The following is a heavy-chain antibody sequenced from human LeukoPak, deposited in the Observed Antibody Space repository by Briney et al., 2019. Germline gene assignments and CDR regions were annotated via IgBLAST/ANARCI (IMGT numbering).Heavy chain of an antibody. V-gene: IGHV4-38-2*01. CDR1: GYSISSGYY. D-gene: IGHD6-19*01. Sequence: SETLSLTCAVSGYSISSGYYWSWIRQPPGKGLEWIGSIYHSGSTYYNPSLKSRVTISVDTSKNQFSLKLSSVTAADTAVYYCARQTAVAGISLWGQGTLVTVSS. CDR2: IYHSGST. CDR3: ARQTAVAGISL. J-gene: IGHJ4*02.